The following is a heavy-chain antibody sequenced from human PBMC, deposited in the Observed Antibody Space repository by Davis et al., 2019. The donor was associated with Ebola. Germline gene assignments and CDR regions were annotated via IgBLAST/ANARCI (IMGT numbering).Heavy chain of an antibody. CDR1: GGSISSSSYY. D-gene: IGHD6-19*01. Sequence: MPSETLSLTCTVSGGSISSSSYYWGWIRQPPGKGLEWIGSIYYSGNTYYNPSLKSRVTISVDTSKNQFSLNLSSVTAADTAVYYCARGGWYRGLGDAFDIWGQGTMVTVSS. J-gene: IGHJ3*02. V-gene: IGHV4-39*07. CDR2: IYYSGNT. CDR3: ARGGWYRGLGDAFDI.